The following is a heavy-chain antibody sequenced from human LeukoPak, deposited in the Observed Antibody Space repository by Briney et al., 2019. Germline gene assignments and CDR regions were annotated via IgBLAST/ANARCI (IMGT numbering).Heavy chain of an antibody. J-gene: IGHJ6*03. CDR2: IKQDGSEK. CDR1: GFTFSTYW. D-gene: IGHD5-18*01. V-gene: IGHV3-7*01. CDR3: ARGGYSYGTSAMDV. Sequence: GGSLRLSCAASGFTFSTYWMTWVRQAPGKGLEWVANIKQDGSEKYYVDSVKGRFTISRDNAKNAVFLQMNSVRAEDTAVYYCARGGYSYGTSAMDVWGKGTTVTVSS.